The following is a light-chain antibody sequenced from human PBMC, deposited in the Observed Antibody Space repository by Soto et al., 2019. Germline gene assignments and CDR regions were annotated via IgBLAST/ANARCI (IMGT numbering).Light chain of an antibody. CDR1: SSNIGAGYD. Sequence: QSALTQPPSVSGAPGQRVTISCTGSSSNIGAGYDVHWYQQLPGTAPKLLIYGNSNRPSGVPDRFSGSKSGTSASLAITGLQAEDEADYYCASWNGSLSGHVFGTGTKVTVL. V-gene: IGLV1-40*01. CDR2: GNS. CDR3: ASWNGSLSGHV. J-gene: IGLJ1*01.